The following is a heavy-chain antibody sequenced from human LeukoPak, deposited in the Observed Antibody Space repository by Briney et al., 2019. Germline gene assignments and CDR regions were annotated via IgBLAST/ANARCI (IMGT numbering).Heavy chain of an antibody. Sequence: SSETLSLTCTVSGGSISSGGYYWSWIRQHPGKGLEWIGYIYYSGSTYYNPSLKSRVTISVDTSKNQFSLKLSSVTAAATAVYYCASEGSINAFDIWGQGTMVTVSS. V-gene: IGHV4-31*03. J-gene: IGHJ3*02. CDR2: IYYSGST. CDR1: GGSISSGGYY. D-gene: IGHD3-3*02. CDR3: ASEGSINAFDI.